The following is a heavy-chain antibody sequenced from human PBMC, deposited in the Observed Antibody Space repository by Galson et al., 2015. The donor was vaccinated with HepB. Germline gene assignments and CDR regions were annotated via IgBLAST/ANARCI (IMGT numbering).Heavy chain of an antibody. D-gene: IGHD2-8*02. V-gene: IGHV1-2*06. CDR1: GYTFTGYY. CDR3: ARQYCSGGVCSRTDSHYYMDV. Sequence: SVKVSCKASGYTFTGYYIHWVRQAPGQGLEWMGRINPNSGGTNYAQKFQGRVTMTRDTSISTAYMELSRLRSDDTAVYYCARQYCSGGVCSRTDSHYYMDVWGKGTTVTVSS. J-gene: IGHJ6*03. CDR2: INPNSGGT.